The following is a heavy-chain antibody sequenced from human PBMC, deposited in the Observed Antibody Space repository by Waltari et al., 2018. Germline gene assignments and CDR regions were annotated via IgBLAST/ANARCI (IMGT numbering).Heavy chain of an antibody. J-gene: IGHJ5*02. CDR1: GGTFSSYA. CDR2: ISPIFGTA. V-gene: IGHV1-69*05. D-gene: IGHD3-10*01. Sequence: QVQLVQSGAEVKKPGSSMKVSCKASGGTFSSYAISWVRQAPGQGLEWMGGISPIFGTANYAQKFQGRVTITTDESTSTAYMELSSLRSEDTAVYYCARNSPMVRGVIRGFWFDPWGQGTLVTVSS. CDR3: ARNSPMVRGVIRGFWFDP.